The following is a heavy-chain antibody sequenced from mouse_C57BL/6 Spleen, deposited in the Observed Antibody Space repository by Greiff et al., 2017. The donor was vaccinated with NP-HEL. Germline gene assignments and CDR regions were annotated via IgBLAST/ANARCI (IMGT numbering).Heavy chain of an antibody. CDR3: ARGMVTPSYYAMDY. CDR1: GYTFTSYW. V-gene: IGHV1-52*01. J-gene: IGHJ4*01. Sequence: QVQLQQPGAELVRPGSSVKLSCKASGYTFTSYWMHWVKQRPIQGLEWIGNINPSDSGTHYNQKFKDKATLTVDKSSSTAYMQLSSLTSEDSAVYYCARGMVTPSYYAMDYWGQGTSVTVSS. D-gene: IGHD2-3*01. CDR2: INPSDSGT.